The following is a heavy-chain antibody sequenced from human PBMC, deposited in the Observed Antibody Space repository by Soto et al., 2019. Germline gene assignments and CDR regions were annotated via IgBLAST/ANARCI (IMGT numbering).Heavy chain of an antibody. J-gene: IGHJ6*02. D-gene: IGHD2-21*01. CDR3: ARVRALAADGMDV. CDR1: GFTFSDYY. CDR2: ISSSSSYP. Sequence: QVQLVESGGGLVKPGGSLRPSCAASGFTFSDYYMIWIRQAPGKGLKGVSYISSSSSYPNYAASVKGRFTISRDNXKTSLYLQLNSLRADDAAVYYCARVRALAADGMDVWGQGTTVTVSS. V-gene: IGHV3-11*05.